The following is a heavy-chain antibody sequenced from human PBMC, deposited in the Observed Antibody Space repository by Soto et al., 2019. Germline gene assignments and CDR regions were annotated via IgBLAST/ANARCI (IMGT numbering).Heavy chain of an antibody. V-gene: IGHV4-4*02. D-gene: IGHD3-22*01. CDR3: AKDGRLVVVHRSYFDY. CDR2: IYYSGST. J-gene: IGHJ4*02. Sequence: SETLSLTCAVSGGSIYTDDWWTWVRQTPGKGLEWIGSIYYSGSTYYNPSLKSRVTISVDTSKNQFSLKLSSVTAADTAVYYCAKDGRLVVVHRSYFDYWGQGTLVTVSS. CDR1: GGSIYTDDW.